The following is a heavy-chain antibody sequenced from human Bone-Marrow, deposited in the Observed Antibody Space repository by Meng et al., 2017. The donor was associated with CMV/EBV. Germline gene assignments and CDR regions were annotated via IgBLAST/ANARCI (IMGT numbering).Heavy chain of an antibody. CDR1: GYTFTSYF. D-gene: IGHD3-22*01. CDR3: ARVDYYDSSGYWY. V-gene: IGHV1-46*01. Sequence: KASGYTFTSYFMHWVRQAPGQGLEWMGIINPSGGSTSYAQKFQGRVTMTRDTSTSTVYMELSSLRSKDTAVYYCARVDYYDSSGYWYWGQGTLVTVSS. CDR2: INPSGGST. J-gene: IGHJ4*02.